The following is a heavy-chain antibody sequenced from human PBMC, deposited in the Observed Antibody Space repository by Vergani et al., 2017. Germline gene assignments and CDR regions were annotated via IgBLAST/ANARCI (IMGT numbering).Heavy chain of an antibody. CDR1: GGSISSYY. J-gene: IGHJ6*03. D-gene: IGHD3-3*01. CDR2: IYYSGST. CDR3: ARVAPSTYDDFWSRDGAYYMDV. V-gene: IGHV4-59*01. Sequence: QVQLQESGPGLVKPSETLSLTCTVSGGSISSYYWSWIRQPPGKGLEWIGYIYYSGSTNYNPSLKSRVTISVDTSKHQFSLKLSSVTAADTAVYYCARVAPSTYDDFWSRDGAYYMDVWGKGTTVTVSS.